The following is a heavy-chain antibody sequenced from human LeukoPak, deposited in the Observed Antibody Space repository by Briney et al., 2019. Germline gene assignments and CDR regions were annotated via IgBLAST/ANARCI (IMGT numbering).Heavy chain of an antibody. CDR2: ISGSGGST. V-gene: IGHV3-23*01. D-gene: IGHD3-10*01. CDR3: AKDDNYYGSGSYLDY. Sequence: GGTLRLSCAASGFTFTSYAMSWVCQAPGKGLEWVSAISGSGGSTYYADSVKGRFTISRDNSKNTLYLQMNSLRAEDTAVYYCAKDDNYYGSGSYLDYWGQGTLVTVSS. CDR1: GFTFTSYA. J-gene: IGHJ4*02.